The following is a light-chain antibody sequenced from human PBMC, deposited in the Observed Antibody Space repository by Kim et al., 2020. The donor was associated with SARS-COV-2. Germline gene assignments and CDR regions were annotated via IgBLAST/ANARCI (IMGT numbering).Light chain of an antibody. CDR3: QRYHNSPT. V-gene: IGKV1D-13*01. CDR2: DAS. J-gene: IGKJ2*01. Sequence: AIQLTQSPSSLSASVGDRVTITCRASQDISSALAWYQQKPGKAPKLLIYDASSLESGVPSRFSGSGSGTDFTLTISSLQPEDFASYCQQRYHNSPTFGQGTKLEIK. CDR1: QDISSA.